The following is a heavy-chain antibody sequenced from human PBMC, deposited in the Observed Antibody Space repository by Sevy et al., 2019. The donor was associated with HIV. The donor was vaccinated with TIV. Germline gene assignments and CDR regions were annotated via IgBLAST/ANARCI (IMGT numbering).Heavy chain of an antibody. CDR1: GFTFSSYW. J-gene: IGHJ4*02. CDR2: ISSDGSST. D-gene: IGHD6-6*01. V-gene: IGHV3-74*01. Sequence: GGSLRLSCAASGFTFSSYWMHWVRHAPGKGLVWVSRISSDGSSTSYADSVRGRFTISRDNAKNTLYLQMNSLRAEDTAVYYCARDGRAAPDFDYWGQGTLVTFSS. CDR3: ARDGRAAPDFDY.